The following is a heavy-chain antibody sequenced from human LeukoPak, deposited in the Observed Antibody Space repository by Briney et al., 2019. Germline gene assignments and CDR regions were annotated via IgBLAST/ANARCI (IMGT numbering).Heavy chain of an antibody. D-gene: IGHD6-25*01. CDR3: ARGHSSAY. CDR2: INNSGSS. Sequence: SETLSLTCAVYGGSFSGYYWSWIRQPPGKGLECIGEINNSGSSNYNPSLKSRVTISVDTSKNQFSLKLSFVTAADTAVYYCARGHSSAYWGQGTLVTVSS. J-gene: IGHJ4*02. V-gene: IGHV4-34*01. CDR1: GGSFSGYY.